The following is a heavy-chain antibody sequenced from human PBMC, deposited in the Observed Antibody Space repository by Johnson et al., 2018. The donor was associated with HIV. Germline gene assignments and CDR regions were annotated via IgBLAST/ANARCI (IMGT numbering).Heavy chain of an antibody. D-gene: IGHD3-16*01. J-gene: IGHJ3*02. CDR3: AKEGGAFDI. Sequence: VQLVESGGGLVQPGGSLRLSCAASGFTLSSYDIHWVRQATGKGLEWVAAISGSGGRTYYADSVKGRFTTSRDNSKNTLYLQMNSLRAEDTAVYYCAKEGGAFDIWGQGTMVTVSS. CDR2: ISGSGGRT. V-gene: IGHV3-23*04. CDR1: GFTLSSYD.